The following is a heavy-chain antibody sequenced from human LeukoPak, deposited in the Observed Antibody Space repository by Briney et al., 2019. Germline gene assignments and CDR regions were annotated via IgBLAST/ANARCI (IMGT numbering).Heavy chain of an antibody. V-gene: IGHV1-18*01. CDR1: GYTFTSYG. Sequence: ASVKVSCKASGYTFTSYGISWVRQAPGQGLEWMGWISAYNGNTKYAQKLQGRVTMTTDTSTSTAYMELRSLRSDDTAVYYCARANYDFWSGYPYYYYYYYMDVWGKGTTVTVSS. CDR3: ARANYDFWSGYPYYYYYYYMDV. D-gene: IGHD3-3*01. J-gene: IGHJ6*03. CDR2: ISAYNGNT.